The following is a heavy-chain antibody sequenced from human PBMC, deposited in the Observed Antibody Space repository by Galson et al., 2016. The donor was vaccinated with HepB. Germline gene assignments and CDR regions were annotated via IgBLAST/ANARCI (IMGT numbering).Heavy chain of an antibody. Sequence: SVKVSCKASGYTFTSYAFHWVRQAPGQRLEWVGSINGGTGDTESSQKFQDRVTFSRDTSASTAYMEIRGLRSEDTAVFYCARGLGGSGSFHFWGQGTLVIVSS. CDR1: GYTFTSYA. J-gene: IGHJ4*02. D-gene: IGHD3-10*01. CDR3: ARGLGGSGSFHF. V-gene: IGHV1-3*01. CDR2: INGGTGDT.